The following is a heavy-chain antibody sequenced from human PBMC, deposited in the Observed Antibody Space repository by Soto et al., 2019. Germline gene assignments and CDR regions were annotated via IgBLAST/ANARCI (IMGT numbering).Heavy chain of an antibody. CDR2: ISYDGNTQ. CDR3: AKVSRPSRISTPDFDY. CDR1: GFTLSSYS. J-gene: IGHJ4*02. Sequence: GGSLRLSCAASGFTLSSYSIHWVRQAPGKGLDWVAVISYDGNTQFYGDSVKGRFIVSRDNSRNTLYLQLNNLQAEDTAVYYCAKVSRPSRISTPDFDYWGQGT. V-gene: IGHV3-30-3*01.